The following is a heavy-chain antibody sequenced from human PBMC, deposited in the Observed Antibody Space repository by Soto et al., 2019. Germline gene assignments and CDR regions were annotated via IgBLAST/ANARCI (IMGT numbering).Heavy chain of an antibody. CDR3: ARDRTPVKGYDFWSGYYPNWFDP. V-gene: IGHV1-18*01. D-gene: IGHD3-3*01. Sequence: ASVKVSCKASGYTFTSYGISWVRQTPGQGLEWMGWISAYNGNTNYAQKLQGRVTMTTDTSTSTAYMELRSLRSDDTAVYYCARDRTPVKGYDFWSGYYPNWFDPWGQGTLVTVSS. CDR2: ISAYNGNT. CDR1: GYTFTSYG. J-gene: IGHJ5*02.